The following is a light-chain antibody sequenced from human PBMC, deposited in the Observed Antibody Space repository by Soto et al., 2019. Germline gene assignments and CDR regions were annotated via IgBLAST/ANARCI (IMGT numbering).Light chain of an antibody. CDR2: GTS. V-gene: IGKV3-20*01. CDR3: QQYGSSLTWT. J-gene: IGKJ1*01. Sequence: EIVLQQSPGTLSLSPGARSTLSCRASERIYSAYLGWYQQKPGQAPRLLSYGTSSRATGIPDRFSGSGSGTDFTLTISRLEPEDFAVYYCQQYGSSLTWTFGKGTKV. CDR1: ERIYSAY.